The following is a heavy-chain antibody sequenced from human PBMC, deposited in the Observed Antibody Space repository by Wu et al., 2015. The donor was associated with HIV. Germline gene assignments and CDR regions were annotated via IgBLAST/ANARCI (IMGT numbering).Heavy chain of an antibody. CDR3: ARAGGFCSGTSCLDL. CDR2: INPSSGST. Sequence: QVQLVQSGAEVKRSGASVKVSCKASGYSFTNFDINWVRQATGQGLEWVGIINPSSGSTSYTQKFKGRVTMTRDTSTATVYMDLSSLKSEDTAVYSCARAGGFCSGTSCLDLWGQGTLVTVFS. V-gene: IGHV1-46*01. J-gene: IGHJ5*02. D-gene: IGHD2-2*03. CDR1: GYSFTNFD.